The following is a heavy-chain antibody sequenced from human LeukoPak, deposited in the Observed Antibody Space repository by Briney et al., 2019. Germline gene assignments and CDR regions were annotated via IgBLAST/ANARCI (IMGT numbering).Heavy chain of an antibody. CDR3: ARESAGSLHDSTAAFHY. Sequence: SETLSLTCSVSGDSVTSTYWSWIRQPPGKGLEWIAYGHHSESSNYNPSFRSRVTIPVDASRNQFSLRLTSVTAADTAVYYCARESAGSLHDSTAAFHYWGQGILVIVSS. J-gene: IGHJ4*02. V-gene: IGHV4-59*02. D-gene: IGHD2-8*02. CDR2: GHHSESS. CDR1: GDSVTSTY.